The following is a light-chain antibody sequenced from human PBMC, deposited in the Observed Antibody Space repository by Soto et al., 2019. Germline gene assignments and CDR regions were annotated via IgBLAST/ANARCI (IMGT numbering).Light chain of an antibody. J-gene: IGKJ3*01. CDR3: QQLNSYPLT. Sequence: AIRITQSPSSLSASTGDRVTVTCRASQDISSYLAWYQQKPGKAPKLLIYAASTLQSGVPSRFSGSGSGTEFTLTISSLQPEDFATYYCQQLNSYPLTFGPGTKVDIK. V-gene: IGKV1-8*01. CDR2: AAS. CDR1: QDISSY.